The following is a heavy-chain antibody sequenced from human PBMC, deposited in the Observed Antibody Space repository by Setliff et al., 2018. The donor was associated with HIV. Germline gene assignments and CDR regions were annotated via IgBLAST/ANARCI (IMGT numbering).Heavy chain of an antibody. Sequence: PGGSLRLSCVASGFAFGDFGMHWVRQAPGKGLEWVSGITWNGGDTDYADSVKGRFTISRDNAKNSLYLQMDSVKVEDMGFYYCAKSNDDVVVNPRGYFDSWGQGSLVTVSS. CDR1: GFAFGDFG. D-gene: IGHD2-15*01. V-gene: IGHV3-9*03. CDR2: ITWNGGDT. J-gene: IGHJ4*02. CDR3: AKSNDDVVVNPRGYFDS.